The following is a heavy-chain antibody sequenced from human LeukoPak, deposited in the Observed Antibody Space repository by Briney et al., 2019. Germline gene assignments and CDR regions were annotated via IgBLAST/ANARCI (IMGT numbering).Heavy chain of an antibody. D-gene: IGHD2-2*01. CDR3: TTDLSTSRFFPIDY. V-gene: IGHV3-15*01. Sequence: PGGSLRLSCAASGFTFSNAWMSWVRQAPGKGLEWVGRIKSKTDGGTTDYAAPVKGRFTISRDDSKNTLYLQMNSLKTEDTAVYHCTTDLSTSRFFPIDYWGQGTLVTVSS. J-gene: IGHJ4*02. CDR2: IKSKTDGGTT. CDR1: GFTFSNAW.